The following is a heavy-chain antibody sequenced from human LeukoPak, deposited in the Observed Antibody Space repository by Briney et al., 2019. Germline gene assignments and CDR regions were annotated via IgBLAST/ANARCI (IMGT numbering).Heavy chain of an antibody. CDR3: ARGRELPYYYGMDV. V-gene: IGHV1-46*01. Sequence: GASMKVSCKASGYTFTSYYMHWVRQAPGQGLEWMGVINPRAGSTAYAQRFQDRVTMTRDTSTSTVYMELSGLRSEDTAIYYCARGRELPYYYGMDVWGQGTTVTVSS. D-gene: IGHD1-7*01. CDR1: GYTFTSYY. J-gene: IGHJ6*02. CDR2: INPRAGST.